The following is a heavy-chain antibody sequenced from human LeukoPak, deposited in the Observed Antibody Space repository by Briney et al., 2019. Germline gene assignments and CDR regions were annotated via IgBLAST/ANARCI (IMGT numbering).Heavy chain of an antibody. CDR3: ARETYYDSSGYYYFDY. CDR1: GGSISSGDYY. V-gene: IGHV4-61*08. D-gene: IGHD3-22*01. J-gene: IGHJ4*02. CDR2: IYYSGST. Sequence: SETLSLTCTVSGGSISSGDYYWSWIRQPPGKGLEWIGYIYYSGSTNYNPSLKSRVTISVDTSKNQFSLKLSSVTAADTAVYYCARETYYDSSGYYYFDYWGQGTLVTVSS.